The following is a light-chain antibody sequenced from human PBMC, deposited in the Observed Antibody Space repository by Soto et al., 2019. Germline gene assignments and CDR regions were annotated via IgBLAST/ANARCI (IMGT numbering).Light chain of an antibody. CDR2: GAS. J-gene: IGKJ5*01. Sequence: EIVLTPSPGTLSLSPGERATLYCRASQSVSSSYLAWYQQKPGQAPRLLIYGASSRATGIPDRFSGSGSGTDFTLTISRLEPEDFAVYYCQQYGSSPLVTFGQGTRWRL. CDR1: QSVSSSY. CDR3: QQYGSSPLVT. V-gene: IGKV3-20*01.